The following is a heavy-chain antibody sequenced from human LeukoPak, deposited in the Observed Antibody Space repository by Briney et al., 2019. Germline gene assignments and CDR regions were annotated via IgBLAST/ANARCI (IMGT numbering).Heavy chain of an antibody. Sequence: ASVKVSCKASGYTFTGYHMHWVRQAPGQGLEWMGWINPNSGGTNYAQKFQGRVTMTRDTSISTAYMELSRLRSDDTAVYYCARDRTSGYSYGYYYYYYMDVWGKGTTVTVSS. CDR2: INPNSGGT. CDR3: ARDRTSGYSYGYYYYYYMDV. J-gene: IGHJ6*03. CDR1: GYTFTGYH. V-gene: IGHV1-2*02. D-gene: IGHD5-18*01.